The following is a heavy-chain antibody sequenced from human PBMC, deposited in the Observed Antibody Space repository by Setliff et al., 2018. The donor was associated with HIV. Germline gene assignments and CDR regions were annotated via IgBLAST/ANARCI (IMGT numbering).Heavy chain of an antibody. CDR2: ISSSSSYI. Sequence: GGSLRLSCAASGFTFSSSAMSWIRQPPGKGLEWVSSISSSSSYIYYADSVNGRFTISRDNSKNTLSLQINSLRGEDTAVYYCAGGAYLYADRHQAEYFQHWGQGTLVTVS. CDR3: AGGAYLYADRHQAEYFQH. CDR1: GFTFSSSA. V-gene: IGHV3-21*01. J-gene: IGHJ1*01. D-gene: IGHD4-17*01.